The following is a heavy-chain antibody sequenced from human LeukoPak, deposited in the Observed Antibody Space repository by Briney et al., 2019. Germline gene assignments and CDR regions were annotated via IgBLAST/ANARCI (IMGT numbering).Heavy chain of an antibody. CDR2: ISSSGSTI. D-gene: IGHD6-13*01. CDR1: GFTFSDYY. J-gene: IGHJ4*02. V-gene: IGHV3-11*04. Sequence: GGSLRLSCAASGFTFSDYYMSWIRQAPGKGLEWVSYISSSGSTIYYADSVKGRVTISRDNAKNSLYLQMNSLRAEDTAVYYCAREDEQQLVNDYWGQGTLITVSS. CDR3: AREDEQQLVNDY.